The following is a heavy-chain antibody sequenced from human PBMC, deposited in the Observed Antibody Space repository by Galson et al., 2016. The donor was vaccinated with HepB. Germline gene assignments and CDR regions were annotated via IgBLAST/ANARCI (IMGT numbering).Heavy chain of an antibody. CDR1: GLTFSSYA. CDR3: LIDPRGTQWLVARDPSDI. D-gene: IGHD5-18*01. Sequence: SLRLSCAVSGLTFSSYAMTWVRQVPGKGLEWVSTISDSGDGTHYADSVKVRFTISRDNSKNTLHLQMNNLRAEDTALYYCLIDPRGTQWLVARDPSDIWGQGTLVTVSS. V-gene: IGHV3-23*01. CDR2: ISDSGDGT. J-gene: IGHJ3*02.